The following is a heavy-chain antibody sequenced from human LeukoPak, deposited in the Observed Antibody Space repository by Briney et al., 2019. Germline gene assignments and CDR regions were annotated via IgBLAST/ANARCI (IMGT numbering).Heavy chain of an antibody. V-gene: IGHV1-69*04. CDR2: IIPILGIA. CDR1: GGTFSSYA. D-gene: IGHD5-18*01. CDR3: AREVDTAMGQGYYYYYGMDV. Sequence: GASVKVSCKASGGTFSSYAISWVRQAPGQGLEWMGRIIPILGIANYAQKFQGRVTMTRDTSTSTVYMELSSLRSEDTAVYYCAREVDTAMGQGYYYYYGMDVWGQGTTVTVSS. J-gene: IGHJ6*02.